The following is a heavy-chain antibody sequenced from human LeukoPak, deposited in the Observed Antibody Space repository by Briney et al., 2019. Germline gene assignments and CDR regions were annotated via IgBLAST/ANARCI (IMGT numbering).Heavy chain of an antibody. CDR3: ARGRTSGATHGYY. Sequence: PSETLSLTCAVYGGPFSGYYWSWIRQPPGKGLEWIGEINHSGSTNYNPSLKSRVTISVDTSKNQFSLKLSSVTAADTAVYYCARGRTSGATHGYYWGQGTLVTVSS. CDR1: GGPFSGYY. V-gene: IGHV4-34*01. J-gene: IGHJ4*02. CDR2: INHSGST. D-gene: IGHD1-26*01.